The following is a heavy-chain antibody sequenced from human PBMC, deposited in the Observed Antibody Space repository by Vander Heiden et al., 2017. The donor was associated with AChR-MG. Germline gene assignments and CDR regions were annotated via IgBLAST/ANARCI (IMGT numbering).Heavy chain of an antibody. CDR3: AKLVYCSGGSCYESGAFDI. J-gene: IGHJ3*02. V-gene: IGHV3-23*01. CDR2: ISGSGGST. CDR1: GFTFSSYA. Sequence: EVQLLESGGGLVQPGGSLRLSCAASGFTFSSYAMGWVRQAPGKGLEWVSAISGSGGSTYYADSVKGRFTISRDNSKNTLYLQMNSLRAEDTAVYYCAKLVYCSGGSCYESGAFDIWGQGTMVTVSS. D-gene: IGHD2-15*01.